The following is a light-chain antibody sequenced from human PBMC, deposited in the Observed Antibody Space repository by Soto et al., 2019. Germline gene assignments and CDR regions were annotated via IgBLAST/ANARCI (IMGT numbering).Light chain of an antibody. CDR2: GES. CDR3: QKYGSSWGT. J-gene: IGKJ1*01. V-gene: IGKV3-20*01. Sequence: EIVLTQSPATLSVSPGETATLSCRASQSVSSSYLAWYQQKPGQAPRLLIYGESSRATGIPDRFSGSGSGTDFNLTISSLEPEDFAVYYCQKYGSSWGTFGQGTKVDI. CDR1: QSVSSSY.